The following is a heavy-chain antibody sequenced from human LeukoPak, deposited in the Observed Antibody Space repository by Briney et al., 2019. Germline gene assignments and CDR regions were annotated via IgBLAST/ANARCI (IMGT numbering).Heavy chain of an antibody. CDR3: ARVKGLHDSNFDY. V-gene: IGHV1-69*13. D-gene: IGHD5-24*01. J-gene: IGHJ4*02. Sequence: ASVKVSCKTSGGTFASFAIAWLRQAPGQGLEWMGGIIPIFATTNYAQEFQCSVSITADESTSTAYMELSSLRSEDTAVYYCARVKGLHDSNFDYWGQGTLVTVSS. CDR2: IIPIFATT. CDR1: GGTFASFA.